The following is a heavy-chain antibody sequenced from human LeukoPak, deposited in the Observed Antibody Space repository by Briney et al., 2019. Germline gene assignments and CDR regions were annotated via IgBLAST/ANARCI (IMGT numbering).Heavy chain of an antibody. CDR2: MNPNSGNT. Sequence: ASLKVSCKASGYTFTSYDINWVRQATGQGLEWMGWMNPNSGNTGYAQKFQGRVTMTRNTSISTAYVELSSLRSEDTAVYYCARGYTYYYGSGSSGGFDPWGQGTLVTVSS. V-gene: IGHV1-8*01. CDR3: ARGYTYYYGSGSSGGFDP. D-gene: IGHD3-10*01. CDR1: GYTFTSYD. J-gene: IGHJ5*02.